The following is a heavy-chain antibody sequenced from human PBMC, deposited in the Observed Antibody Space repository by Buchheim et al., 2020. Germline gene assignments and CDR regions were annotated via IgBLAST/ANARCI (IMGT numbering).Heavy chain of an antibody. CDR2: ICSTGTT. CDR1: GGSIDSRNYY. CDR3: ARDPYYYDNSGYKYFFDY. Sequence: QLQLQESGPGLVKPSETLSLTCTVSGGSIDSRNYYWGWIRQPPGEGLEWIGTICSTGTTYYNPSLKSRVTTSVDTSQNQFSLKLSSVTAADTAVYYCARDPYYYDNSGYKYFFDYWGQGIL. V-gene: IGHV4-39*07. D-gene: IGHD3-22*01. J-gene: IGHJ4*02.